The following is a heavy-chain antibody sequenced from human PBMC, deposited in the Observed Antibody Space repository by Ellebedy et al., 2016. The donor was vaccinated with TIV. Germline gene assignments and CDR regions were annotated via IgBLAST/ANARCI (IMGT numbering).Heavy chain of an antibody. CDR1: GYTFTKRD. Sequence: ASVKVSCKTSGYTFTKRDISWLRQAPGEGPEWMGWISPNSGDTRYAQNFQGRVIMTTDTSTRTAYMELTSLRSDDTAVYYCARDGVVGGARYYYYYMDVWGTGTTVTVSS. J-gene: IGHJ6*03. CDR2: ISPNSGDT. V-gene: IGHV1-18*01. D-gene: IGHD1-26*01. CDR3: ARDGVVGGARYYYYYMDV.